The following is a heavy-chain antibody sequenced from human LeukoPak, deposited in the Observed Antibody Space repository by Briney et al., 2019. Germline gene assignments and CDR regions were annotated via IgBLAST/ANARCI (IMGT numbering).Heavy chain of an antibody. CDR3: AAARITIFGVVITLGY. J-gene: IGHJ4*02. CDR1: GYSFTSYW. Sequence: GESLKISCKGSGYSFTSYWISWVRQMPGKGLEWMGRIDPSDSYTNYRPSFQGHVTISADKSISTAYLQWSSLKASDTAMYYCAAARITIFGVVITLGYWGQGTLVTVSS. D-gene: IGHD3-3*01. V-gene: IGHV5-10-1*01. CDR2: IDPSDSYT.